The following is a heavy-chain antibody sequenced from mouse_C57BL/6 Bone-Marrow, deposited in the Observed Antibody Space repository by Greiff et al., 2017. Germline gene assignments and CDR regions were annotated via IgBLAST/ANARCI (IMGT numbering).Heavy chain of an antibody. V-gene: IGHV1-50*01. CDR3: ASAITTVVATDWYFDV. D-gene: IGHD1-1*01. CDR2: IDPSDSYT. J-gene: IGHJ1*03. Sequence: QVQLKQPGAELVKPGASVKLSCKASGYTFTSYWMQWVKQRPGQGLEWIGEIDPSDSYTNYNQKFKGKGTLTVDTSPSTAYMKLSSLTSEDSAVYYCASAITTVVATDWYFDVWGTGTTGTVSS. CDR1: GYTFTSYW.